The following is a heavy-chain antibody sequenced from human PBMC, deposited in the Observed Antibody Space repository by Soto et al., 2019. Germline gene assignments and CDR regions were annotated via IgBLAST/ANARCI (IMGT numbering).Heavy chain of an antibody. J-gene: IGHJ5*02. Sequence: SETLSPTCTVSGGSISSSTYYWDWIRHPPGKGLEWIGAMYYTGNKNYNPSLESRVTMSVDTSKNQFSLKLSSVTPTDTAVYYCARRSSSSLGSLFDPWGRGILVTVSS. V-gene: IGHV4-39*01. CDR3: ARRSSSSLGSLFDP. CDR2: MYYTGNK. CDR1: GGSISSSTYY. D-gene: IGHD6-6*01.